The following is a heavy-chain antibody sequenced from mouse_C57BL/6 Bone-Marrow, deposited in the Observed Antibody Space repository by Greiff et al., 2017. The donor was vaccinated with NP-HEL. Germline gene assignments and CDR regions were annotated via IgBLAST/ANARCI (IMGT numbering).Heavy chain of an antibody. CDR3: ARGIYYGNSYAMDY. Sequence: QVQLQQPGAELVRPGTSVKLSCKASGYTFTSYWMHWVKQRPGQGLEWIGVIDPSDSYTNYNQKFKGKATLTVDTSSSTAYMQLSSLTSEDSAVYYCARGIYYGNSYAMDYWGQGTSVTVSS. D-gene: IGHD2-1*01. V-gene: IGHV1-59*01. CDR2: IDPSDSYT. CDR1: GYTFTSYW. J-gene: IGHJ4*01.